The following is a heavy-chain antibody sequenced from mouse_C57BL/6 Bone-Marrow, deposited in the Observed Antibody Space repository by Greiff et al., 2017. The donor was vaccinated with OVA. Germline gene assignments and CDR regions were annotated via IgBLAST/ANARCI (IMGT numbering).Heavy chain of an antibody. Sequence: QVQLQQPGTELVKPGASVKLSCKASGYTFTSYWMHWVKQRPGQGLEWIGNINPSNGGTNYNEKFKSKATLTVDKSSSTAYMQLSSLTSEDSAVDNCARGGNYPAWFAYWGQGTLVTVSA. D-gene: IGHD2-1*01. CDR1: GYTFTSYW. J-gene: IGHJ3*01. V-gene: IGHV1-53*01. CDR2: INPSNGGT. CDR3: ARGGNYPAWFAY.